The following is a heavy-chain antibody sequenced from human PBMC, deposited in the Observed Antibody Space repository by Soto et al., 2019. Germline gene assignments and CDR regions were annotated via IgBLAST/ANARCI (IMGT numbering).Heavy chain of an antibody. J-gene: IGHJ6*02. CDR2: IYYSGST. Sequence: PSETLSLTCTVSGGSISSYYWSWIRQPPGKGLEWIGYIYYSGSTNYNPSLKSRVTISVDTSKNQFSLKLSSVTAADTAVYYCAREGRHGMDVWGQGTKVTVSS. CDR3: AREGRHGMDV. CDR1: GGSISSYY. V-gene: IGHV4-59*01.